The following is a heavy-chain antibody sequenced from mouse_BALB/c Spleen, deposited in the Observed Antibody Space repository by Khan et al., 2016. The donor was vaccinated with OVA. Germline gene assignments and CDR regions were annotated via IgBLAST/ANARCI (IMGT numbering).Heavy chain of an antibody. CDR1: GYTFTNYW. J-gene: IGHJ3*01. Sequence: QVQLQQSGPDLVRPGASVKMSCKASGYTFTNYWIHWVKQRPGQGLEWIGMIDPSNGETILNKKFNDKATLNVDKSSNTAYMQLSSLTSEDSAVYSCARHDYGGFTYWGQGTLVTVSA. CDR2: IDPSNGET. D-gene: IGHD2-4*01. V-gene: IGHV1-74*01. CDR3: ARHDYGGFTY.